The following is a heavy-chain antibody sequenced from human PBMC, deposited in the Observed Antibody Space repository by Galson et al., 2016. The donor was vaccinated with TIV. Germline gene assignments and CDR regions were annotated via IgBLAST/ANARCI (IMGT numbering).Heavy chain of an antibody. D-gene: IGHD3-3*01. CDR1: GDSVSSTSAA. Sequence: CAISGDSVSSTSAACNWIRQSPSRGLEWLGRTYYRSTWYNDYAASLKRRITINPDTSKNQFSLQLTSVTPEDAAVYYCARGAPSVFGVIMTLDYWGQGTLVTVSS. CDR2: TYYRSTWYN. J-gene: IGHJ4*02. V-gene: IGHV6-1*01. CDR3: ARGAPSVFGVIMTLDY.